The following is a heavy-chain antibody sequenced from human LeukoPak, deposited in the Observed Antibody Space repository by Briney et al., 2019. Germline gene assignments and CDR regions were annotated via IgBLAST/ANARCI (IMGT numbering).Heavy chain of an antibody. V-gene: IGHV5-51*01. D-gene: IGHD2-2*01. Sequence: GESLKISCKSSGYSFTSYWIGWVRQMPGKGLEWMGIIYPGDSDTRYSPSFQGQVTISADKSISTAYLQWGSLKASDTATYYCARPALYCSSTVCPPYMDVWGKGTTVTVSS. CDR1: GYSFTSYW. J-gene: IGHJ6*03. CDR2: IYPGDSDT. CDR3: ARPALYCSSTVCPPYMDV.